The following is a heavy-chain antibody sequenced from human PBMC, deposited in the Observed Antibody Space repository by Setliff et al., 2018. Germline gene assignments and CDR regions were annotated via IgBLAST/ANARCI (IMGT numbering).Heavy chain of an antibody. Sequence: ASVKVSCKASGYTFTNNGIHWVRQTPGQRLEWMGWINAGTGNTQYSQRFHGRVTITRDTSASTAYVELSSLRSEDTAIYYCAREGSRQGLNSFHYMDVWGKGTTVTAP. D-gene: IGHD6-19*01. J-gene: IGHJ6*03. CDR3: AREGSRQGLNSFHYMDV. CDR2: INAGTGNT. CDR1: GYTFTNNG. V-gene: IGHV1-3*01.